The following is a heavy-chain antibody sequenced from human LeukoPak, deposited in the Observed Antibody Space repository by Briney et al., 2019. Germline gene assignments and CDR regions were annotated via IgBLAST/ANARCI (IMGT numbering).Heavy chain of an antibody. CDR2: IRYDGSNK. Sequence: PGGSLRLSCAASGFTFSTYGMHWVRQAPGKGLEWVAFIRYDGSNKYYADSVKDRFTISRDNSKNTLYLQMNSLRAEDTAVYYCAKDSKRWKTYYYASGSYYFDYWGQGTLATVSS. J-gene: IGHJ4*02. CDR1: GFTFSTYG. CDR3: AKDSKRWKTYYYASGSYYFDY. V-gene: IGHV3-30*02. D-gene: IGHD3-10*01.